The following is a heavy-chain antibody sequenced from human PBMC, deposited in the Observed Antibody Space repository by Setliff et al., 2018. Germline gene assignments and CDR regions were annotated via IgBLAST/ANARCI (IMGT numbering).Heavy chain of an antibody. CDR2: ISAYNGNT. CDR1: GYTFTSYG. V-gene: IGHV1-18*01. Sequence: ASVKVSCKASGYTFTSYGISWVRQAPGQGLEWMGWISAYNGNTNYAQKLQGRVTMTTDTATSTAYMELGSLRSDDTAVYYCARHPPTPNSDYFGQFTLLWSYRVAQDARGMGWSVGERRGVNGRTQQCARGHEKMTRAPRHTSGPGQHG. J-gene: IGHJ1*01. CDR3: ARHPPTPNSDYFGQFTLLWSYRVAQDARGMGWSVGERRGVNGRTQQCARGHEKMTRAPRHTSGPGQH. D-gene: IGHD3-10*01.